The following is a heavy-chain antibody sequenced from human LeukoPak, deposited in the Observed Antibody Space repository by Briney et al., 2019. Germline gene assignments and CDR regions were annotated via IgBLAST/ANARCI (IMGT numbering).Heavy chain of an antibody. Sequence: GGSLRLSCAASGFSFSRYSMNWVRQAPGKGLEWISYISSSSSTIYYADSVKGRFTISRDNAKNSLYLQMNSLRAEDTAVYYCARDDYGDYSWFDPWGQGTLVTVSS. CDR2: ISSSSSTI. CDR1: GFSFSRYS. D-gene: IGHD4-17*01. V-gene: IGHV3-48*04. J-gene: IGHJ5*02. CDR3: ARDDYGDYSWFDP.